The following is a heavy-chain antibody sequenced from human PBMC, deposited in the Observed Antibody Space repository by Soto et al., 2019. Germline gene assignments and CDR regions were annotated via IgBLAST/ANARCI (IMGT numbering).Heavy chain of an antibody. Sequence: SETLSLTCAVSGGSISSGGYSWSWIRQPPGKGLEWIGYIYHSGSTYYNPSLKSRVTISVDRSKNQFSLKLSSVTAADTAVYYCARVRRGSGSYLYYFDYWGQGTLVTVS. J-gene: IGHJ4*02. V-gene: IGHV4-30-2*01. CDR3: ARVRRGSGSYLYYFDY. CDR1: GGSISSGGYS. CDR2: IYHSGST. D-gene: IGHD3-10*01.